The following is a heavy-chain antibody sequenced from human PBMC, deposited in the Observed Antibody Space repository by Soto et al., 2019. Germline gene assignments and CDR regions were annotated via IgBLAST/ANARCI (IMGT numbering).Heavy chain of an antibody. J-gene: IGHJ4*02. CDR1: GGSVSSYY. CDR3: ARHGLDNGDYQFDY. V-gene: IGHV4-59*08. Sequence: SETLSLTCTVSGGSVSSYYWSWLRQPPGKGLEWIGYIYYSGSTNYNPSLKSRVTISVDTSKNQFSLKLSSVTAADTAVYYCARHGLDNGDYQFDYWGQGTLVTVSS. CDR2: IYYSGST. D-gene: IGHD4-17*01.